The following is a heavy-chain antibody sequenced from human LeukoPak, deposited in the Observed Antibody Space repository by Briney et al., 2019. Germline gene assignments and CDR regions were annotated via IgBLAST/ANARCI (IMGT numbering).Heavy chain of an antibody. CDR2: ISSSGCPI. V-gene: IGHV3-48*03. CDR1: GFNFSSYE. Sequence: GGALRLSCASSGFNFSSYEMNWVREAPGKGLEWVSHISSSGCPIYYADSVKGRFTISRDNSKNTLYLQMNSLRAEDTAVYYCARKKAAAGHPAAFDIWGQGTMVTVSS. J-gene: IGHJ3*02. CDR3: ARKKAAAGHPAAFDI. D-gene: IGHD6-13*01.